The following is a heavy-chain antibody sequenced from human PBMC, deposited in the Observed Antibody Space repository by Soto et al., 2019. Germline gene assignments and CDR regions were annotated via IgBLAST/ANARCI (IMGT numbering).Heavy chain of an antibody. CDR3: ARDPVCSGGSCCDY. CDR2: IKQDGSEI. J-gene: IGHJ4*02. CDR1: GFTFSRYW. V-gene: IGHV3-7*01. D-gene: IGHD2-15*01. Sequence: GGSLRLSCAASGFTFSRYWMTWVRQAPGKGLEWVANIKQDGSEIYYVDSVKGRFTISRDNAENSLYLQMNSLRAEDTAVYYCARDPVCSGGSCCDYWGQGPLVTVFS.